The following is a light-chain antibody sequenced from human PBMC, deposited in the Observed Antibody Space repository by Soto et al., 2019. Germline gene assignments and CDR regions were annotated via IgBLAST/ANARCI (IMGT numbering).Light chain of an antibody. CDR1: QSISSN. J-gene: IGKJ1*01. CDR3: QQYGSSPGT. Sequence: EIAMTQSPAGLSVCTGEEATLACRASQSISSNLAWYQQKPGQAPRLLIYGASTRATGIPARFSGSGSGTEFTLTISSLEPEDFAVYYCQQYGSSPGTFGQGTKVDIK. CDR2: GAS. V-gene: IGKV3-15*01.